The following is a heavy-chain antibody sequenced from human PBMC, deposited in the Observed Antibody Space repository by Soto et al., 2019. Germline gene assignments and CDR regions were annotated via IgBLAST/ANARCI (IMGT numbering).Heavy chain of an antibody. V-gene: IGHV2-26*01. J-gene: IGHJ2*01. CDR1: GFSLSNARMG. D-gene: IGHD6-19*01. CDR3: ARILRQWLVPRHIRYFDL. CDR2: IFSNDEK. Sequence: QVTLKESGPVLVKPTETLTLTCTVSGFSLSNARMGVSWIRQPPGKALEWLAHIFSNDEKSYSTSLKSRLTIPKDTSKSQVVLTMTNMDPVDTATYYCARILRQWLVPRHIRYFDLWGRGTLVTVSS.